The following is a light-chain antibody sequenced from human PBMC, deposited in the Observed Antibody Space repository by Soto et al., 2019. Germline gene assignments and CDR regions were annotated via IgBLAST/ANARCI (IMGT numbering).Light chain of an antibody. Sequence: EIVMTQSPATLSVSPGERATLSCRASQSVSSNLAWYQHKPGQAPRLLIYGASTRATGIPARFSGSGSGKEFTLTISSLQSEDFAVYYCQQYNNWPITFGQGTRLEIK. J-gene: IGKJ5*01. CDR3: QQYNNWPIT. CDR1: QSVSSN. V-gene: IGKV3-15*01. CDR2: GAS.